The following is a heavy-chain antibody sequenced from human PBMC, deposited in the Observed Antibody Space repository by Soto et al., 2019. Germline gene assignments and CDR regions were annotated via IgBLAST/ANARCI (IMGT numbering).Heavy chain of an antibody. J-gene: IGHJ2*01. CDR1: GFTFSSYA. CDR3: AKDRNYYDSSGYSYWYFDL. Sequence: PGGSLRLSCAASGFTFSSYAMSWVRQAPGKGLEWVSAISGSGGSTYYADSVKGRFTISRDNSKNTLYLQMNSLRAEDTAVYYCAKDRNYYDSSGYSYWYFDLWGRGTLVTVSS. D-gene: IGHD3-22*01. CDR2: ISGSGGST. V-gene: IGHV3-23*01.